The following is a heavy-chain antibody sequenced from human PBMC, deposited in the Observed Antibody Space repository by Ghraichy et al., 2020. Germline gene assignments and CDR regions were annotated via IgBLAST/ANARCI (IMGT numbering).Heavy chain of an antibody. CDR2: INSAGSST. D-gene: IGHD2-15*01. V-gene: IGHV3-74*01. J-gene: IGHJ6*03. Sequence: GGSLRLACAASGFTFRSYWMHWVRQAPGEGLVWVSHINSAGSSTNYADSVKGRFTIFRDNAKNTLYLQMNSLRAEDTAVYYCASSVVVNMDVWGKGTTVTVSS. CDR1: GFTFRSYW. CDR3: ASSVVVNMDV.